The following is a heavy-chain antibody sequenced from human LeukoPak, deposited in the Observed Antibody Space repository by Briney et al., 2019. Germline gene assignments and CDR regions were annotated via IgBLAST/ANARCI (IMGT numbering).Heavy chain of an antibody. Sequence: SETLSLTCTVSGGSISSGGYYWRWIRQHPGTGLEWIGYIYYSGSTYYNPSLKSRVTISVDTSKNQFSLKLSSVTAADTAVYYCARGGRSGYFDYWGQGALVTISS. CDR3: ARGGRSGYFDY. V-gene: IGHV4-31*03. J-gene: IGHJ4*02. CDR1: GGSISSGGYY. CDR2: IYYSGST. D-gene: IGHD1-14*01.